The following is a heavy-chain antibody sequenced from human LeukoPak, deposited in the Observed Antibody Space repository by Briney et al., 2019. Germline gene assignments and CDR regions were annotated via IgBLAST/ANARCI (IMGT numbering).Heavy chain of an antibody. CDR3: ARGMNSGWSYWFDP. CDR1: GGSISSYY. CDR2: IYYSGST. J-gene: IGHJ5*02. D-gene: IGHD6-19*01. V-gene: IGHV4-59*01. Sequence: PSETLSLTRTVSGGSISSYYWSWIRQPPGKGLEWIGYIYYSGSTNYNPSLKSRVTISVDTSKNQFSLKLSSVTAADTAVYYCARGMNSGWSYWFDPWGQGTLVTVSS.